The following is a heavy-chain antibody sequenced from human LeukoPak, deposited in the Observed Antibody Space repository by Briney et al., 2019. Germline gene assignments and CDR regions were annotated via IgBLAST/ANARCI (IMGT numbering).Heavy chain of an antibody. CDR3: AIGTSPVAALDY. V-gene: IGHV3-23*01. J-gene: IGHJ4*02. CDR2: ISGSGGST. Sequence: PGGSLRLSCAASGFTFSSYAMTWVRQAPGKGLEWVSAISGSGGSTYFADSVKGRFTISRDNSKNTLYLQMNSLRAEDTAVYYSAIGTSPVAALDYWGQGTLVTVSS. D-gene: IGHD4-23*01. CDR1: GFTFSSYA.